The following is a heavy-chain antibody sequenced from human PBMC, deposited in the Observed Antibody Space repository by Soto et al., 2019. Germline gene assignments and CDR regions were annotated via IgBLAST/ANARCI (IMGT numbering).Heavy chain of an antibody. Sequence: EVQLVESWGGLVQPGRSLRLSCAASRFTCHNYALHWVLHAPGKGLEWVSGIIWDGLNIHYADSVKGRFTISRDNARHARVLQLNNLTTEGSAFYFCARETGSYPTAYFDYWGRGVLVTVS. CDR2: IIWDGLNI. J-gene: IGHJ4*02. D-gene: IGHD3-10*01. CDR1: RFTCHNYA. V-gene: IGHV3-9*01. CDR3: ARETGSYPTAYFDY.